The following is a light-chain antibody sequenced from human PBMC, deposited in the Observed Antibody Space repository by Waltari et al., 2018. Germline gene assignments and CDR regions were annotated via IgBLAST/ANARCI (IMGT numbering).Light chain of an antibody. CDR3: ASRGASKV. CDR2: EVS. J-gene: IGLJ2*01. V-gene: IGLV2-8*01. CDR1: SSAVGAYTS. Sequence: QSALTQPPSASGSPGQSVTISCTGTSSAVGAYTSVSWYQQPPGKAPKLLIYEVSKRASGVPDRFSGSKSGNTASLTVSGLQAEDGADYYCASRGASKVFGGGTKLTVL.